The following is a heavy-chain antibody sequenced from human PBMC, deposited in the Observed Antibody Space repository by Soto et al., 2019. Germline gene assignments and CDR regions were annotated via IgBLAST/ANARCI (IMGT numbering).Heavy chain of an antibody. CDR2: ISYDGSNK. V-gene: IGHV3-30*18. Sequence: GGSLRLSCAASGFTFSSYGMHWVRQAPGKGLEWVAVISYDGSNKYYADSVKGRFTISRDNSKNTLYLQMNSLRAGDTAVYYCAKDSGRFFFYYYMDVWGKGTTVTVSS. CDR3: AKDSGRFFFYYYMDV. J-gene: IGHJ6*03. CDR1: GFTFSSYG. D-gene: IGHD3-3*01.